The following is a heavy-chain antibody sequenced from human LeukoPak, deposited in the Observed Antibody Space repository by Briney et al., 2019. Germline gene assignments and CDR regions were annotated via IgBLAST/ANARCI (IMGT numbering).Heavy chain of an antibody. J-gene: IGHJ4*02. V-gene: IGHV1-2*02. CDR3: ARPDFDYYDSSGLERGPYYFDY. D-gene: IGHD3-22*01. CDR2: INPNSGGT. CDR1: EYTFTGYY. Sequence: ASVKVSCKASEYTFTGYYMHWVRQAPGQGLEWMGWINPNSGGTNYAQKFQGRVTMTRDTSISTAYMELSRLRSDDTAVYYCARPDFDYYDSSGLERGPYYFDYWGQGTLVTVSS.